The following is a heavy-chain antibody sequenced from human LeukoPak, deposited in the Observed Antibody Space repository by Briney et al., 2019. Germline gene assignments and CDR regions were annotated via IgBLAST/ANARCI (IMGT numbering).Heavy chain of an antibody. CDR1: GGSISSYY. J-gene: IGHJ4*02. Sequence: KPSETLSLTCTVSGGSISSYYWSWIRQPPGKGLEWIGYIYYSGSTNYNPSLKSRVTISVDTSKKQFSLKLSSVTAADTAVYYCARGRGYSGLNYFDYWGQGTLVTVSS. V-gene: IGHV4-59*01. D-gene: IGHD5-12*01. CDR2: IYYSGST. CDR3: ARGRGYSGLNYFDY.